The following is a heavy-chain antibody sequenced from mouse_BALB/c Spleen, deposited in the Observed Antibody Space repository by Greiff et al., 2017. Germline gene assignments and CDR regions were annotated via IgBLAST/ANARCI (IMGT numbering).Heavy chain of an antibody. V-gene: IGHV5-9-4*01. J-gene: IGHJ4*01. CDR2: ISSGGSYT. Sequence: DVKLVESGGGLVKPGGSLKLSCAASGFTFSSYAMSWVRQSPEKRLEWVAEISSGGSYTYYPDTVTGRFTISRDNAKNTLYLEMSSLRSEDTAMYYCARDRGVRNDYYAMDYWGQGTSVTVSS. CDR3: ARDRGVRNDYYAMDY. D-gene: IGHD2-14*01. CDR1: GFTFSSYA.